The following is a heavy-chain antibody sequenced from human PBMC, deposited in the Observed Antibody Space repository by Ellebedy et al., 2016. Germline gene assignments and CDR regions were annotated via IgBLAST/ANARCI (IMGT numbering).Heavy chain of an antibody. CDR1: GYTLTELS. CDR3: AREATIFGVVITYWYFDL. Sequence: ASVKVSCKVSGYTLTELSMHWVRQAPGKGLEWMGGFDPEDGETIYAQKFQGRVTMTEDTSTDTAYMELSSLRSEDTAVYYCAREATIFGVVITYWYFDLWGRGTLVTVSS. CDR2: FDPEDGET. J-gene: IGHJ2*01. D-gene: IGHD3-3*01. V-gene: IGHV1-24*01.